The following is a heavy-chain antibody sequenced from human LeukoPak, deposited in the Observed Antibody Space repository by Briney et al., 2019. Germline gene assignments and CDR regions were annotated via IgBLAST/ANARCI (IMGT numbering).Heavy chain of an antibody. V-gene: IGHV3-23*01. CDR2: ISGSGGST. CDR3: ARGASRSQPPDY. D-gene: IGHD5-18*01. J-gene: IGHJ4*02. Sequence: GGSLRLSCAASGFTFSSYAMSWVRQAPGKGLKWVSAISGSGGSTYYADSVKGRFTISRDNAKNSLYLQMNSLRAEDTAVYYCARGASRSQPPDYWGQGTLVTVSS. CDR1: GFTFSSYA.